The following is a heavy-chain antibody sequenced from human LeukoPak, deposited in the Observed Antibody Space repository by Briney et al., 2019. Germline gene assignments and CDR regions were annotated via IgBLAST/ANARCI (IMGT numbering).Heavy chain of an antibody. CDR2: ISGSDGST. V-gene: IGHV3-23*01. D-gene: IGHD3-22*01. J-gene: IGHJ4*02. CDR1: GFTFSSYG. Sequence: PGGTLRLSCAASGFTFSSYGMSWVRQAPGKGLEWVSAISGSDGSTYYADSVKGRFTISRDNSKNTLYLQMNSLRAEDTAVYYCAKTGYYDSSGYGEGDYWGQGTLVTVSS. CDR3: AKTGYYDSSGYGEGDY.